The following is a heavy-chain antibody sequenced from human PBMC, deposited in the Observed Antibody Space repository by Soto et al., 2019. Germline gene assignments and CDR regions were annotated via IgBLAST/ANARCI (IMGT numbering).Heavy chain of an antibody. Sequence: LGESLKISCQGSGYSFTSNWIGWVRKMPGKGLEWMGIINPADSDIKYSPSFQGQVTISADKSIGTAYLQWSSLKASDTAMYYCARHQRDDASRKIDCWGQGTLVTVSS. CDR2: INPADSDI. V-gene: IGHV5-51*01. D-gene: IGHD3-16*01. CDR3: ARHQRDDASRKIDC. CDR1: GYSFTSNW. J-gene: IGHJ4*02.